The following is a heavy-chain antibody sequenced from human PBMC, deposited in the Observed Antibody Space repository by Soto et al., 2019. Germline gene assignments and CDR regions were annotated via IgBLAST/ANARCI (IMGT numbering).Heavy chain of an antibody. CDR2: IYSGGNT. V-gene: IGHV3-53*01. Sequence: TGGSLRLSCAASGFTVSSNYMSWVRQAPGKGLEYLSFIYSGGNTYYADSVKVRFTISRDDSKNTLYLQMNSLRAEDKAIYYCARWGAFRGFDYWGQGTLVTVSS. D-gene: IGHD3-10*01. CDR3: ARWGAFRGFDY. J-gene: IGHJ4*02. CDR1: GFTVSSNY.